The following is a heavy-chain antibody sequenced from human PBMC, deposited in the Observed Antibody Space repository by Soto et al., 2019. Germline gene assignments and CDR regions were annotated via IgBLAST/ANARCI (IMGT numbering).Heavy chain of an antibody. Sequence: EVQLVESGGGLVQPGGSLRLSCAASGFTFSSYEMNWVRQAPGKGLEWVSYISSSGSTIYYADSVKGRFTISRDNAKNSLYLQMNSLRAEDTAVYYCARELTRDYYDSSGYYFNNWFDPWGQGTLVTVSS. J-gene: IGHJ5*02. CDR1: GFTFSSYE. D-gene: IGHD3-22*01. CDR2: ISSSGSTI. CDR3: ARELTRDYYDSSGYYFNNWFDP. V-gene: IGHV3-48*03.